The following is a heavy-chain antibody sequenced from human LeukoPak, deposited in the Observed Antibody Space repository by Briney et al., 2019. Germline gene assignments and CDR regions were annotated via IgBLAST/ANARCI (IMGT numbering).Heavy chain of an antibody. CDR3: ARDGYSSNWKNYYYYGMDV. CDR1: GGSISSYY. Sequence: SETLSLTCTVSGGSISSYYWSWIRQPPGKGLEWIGYIYYSGSTNYNPSLKSRVTISVDTSKNQFSLKLSSVTAADTAVYYCARDGYSSNWKNYYYYGMDVWGQGTTVTVSS. J-gene: IGHJ6*02. CDR2: IYYSGST. D-gene: IGHD6-13*01. V-gene: IGHV4-59*01.